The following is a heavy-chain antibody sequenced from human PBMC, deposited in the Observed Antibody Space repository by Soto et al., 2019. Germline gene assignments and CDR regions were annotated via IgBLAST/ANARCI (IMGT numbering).Heavy chain of an antibody. J-gene: IGHJ4*02. CDR1: GFTFSSYS. D-gene: IGHD4-17*01. CDR2: ISGSGGST. V-gene: IGHV3-23*01. CDR3: ANPILGDMTTVTTATDY. Sequence: EVQLLESGGGLVQPGGSLRLSCAASGFTFSSYSMSWVRQAPGKGLEWVSAISGSGGSTSYADSETGRFTIPRDNSKNTLYLQMNSLRAEDTAVYYCANPILGDMTTVTTATDYWGQGTLVTVSS.